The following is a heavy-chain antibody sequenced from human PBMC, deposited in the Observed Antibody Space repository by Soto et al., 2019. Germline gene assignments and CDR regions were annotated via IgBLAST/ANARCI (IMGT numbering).Heavy chain of an antibody. CDR1: GFSFSSHW. V-gene: IGHV3-74*01. CDR3: ARWRAYGSGTQGMDV. CDR2: INSDGSIT. J-gene: IGHJ6*02. D-gene: IGHD3-10*01. Sequence: EVPLVESGGDLVQPGGSLRLSCAASGFSFSSHWMHWVRQAPGKGLVWVSRINSDGSITSYADSVKGRFTISRDNAKNTLYVEMNSLRVEDTAVYYCARWRAYGSGTQGMDVWGQGTTVIVSS.